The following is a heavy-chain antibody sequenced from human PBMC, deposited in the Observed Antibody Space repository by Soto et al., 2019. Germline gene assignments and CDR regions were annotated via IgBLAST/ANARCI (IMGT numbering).Heavy chain of an antibody. V-gene: IGHV3-30*04. CDR2: ISNDGRRK. D-gene: IGHD2-21*02. CDR3: ARVATAMTYDF. CDR1: GFSLSTNT. J-gene: IGHJ4*02. Sequence: LSCAASGFSLSTNTMHWVRQVPGKGLEWVASISNDGRRKYYADFVKGRFTISRDTANNILYLEMNSLRAEDTSLYYCARVATAMTYDFWGQGTQVTVSS.